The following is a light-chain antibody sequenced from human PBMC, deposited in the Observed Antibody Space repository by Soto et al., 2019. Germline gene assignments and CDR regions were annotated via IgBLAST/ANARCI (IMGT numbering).Light chain of an antibody. Sequence: DIQMTQSPTSLSASVGDRVTITCRASQSIKSYVNWYQQKPGKGPKLLVYAASTLQSGIPSRFSGSGPGTDYSLTISGLQPEDFATYYCQQTYSSHPWTFGQGTKVEIK. CDR3: QQTYSSHPWT. CDR1: QSIKSY. V-gene: IGKV1-39*01. J-gene: IGKJ1*01. CDR2: AAS.